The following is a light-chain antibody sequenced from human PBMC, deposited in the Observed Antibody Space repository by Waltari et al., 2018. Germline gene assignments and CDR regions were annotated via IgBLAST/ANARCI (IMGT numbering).Light chain of an antibody. CDR2: QDT. Sequence: SYALPQPTSVSVAPGQTASLTSPGDKLGAKYACWYQQKPGQSPVLVNHQDTKRPSGIPERFSGSNSGNTATLTISGTQAIDEADYYCQAWDSSYARVFGGGTKLTVL. J-gene: IGLJ2*01. CDR1: KLGAKY. V-gene: IGLV3-1*01. CDR3: QAWDSSYARV.